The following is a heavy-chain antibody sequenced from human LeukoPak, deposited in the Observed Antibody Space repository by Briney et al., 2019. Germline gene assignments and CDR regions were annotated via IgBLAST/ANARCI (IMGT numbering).Heavy chain of an antibody. Sequence: GGSLRLSCAASGFTFSNAWMSWVRQAPGKGLEWVGRIKSKTDGGTTDYAAPVKGRFTISRDDSKNTLYLQMNSLKTEDTAVYYCTMHMIVVVRSEDAFDIWGQGTMVTVSS. J-gene: IGHJ3*02. CDR3: TMHMIVVVRSEDAFDI. CDR2: IKSKTDGGTT. V-gene: IGHV3-15*01. CDR1: GFTFSNAW. D-gene: IGHD3-22*01.